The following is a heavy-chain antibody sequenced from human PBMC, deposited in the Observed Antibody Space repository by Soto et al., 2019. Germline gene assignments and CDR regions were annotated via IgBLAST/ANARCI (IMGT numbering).Heavy chain of an antibody. J-gene: IGHJ4*02. D-gene: IGHD5-18*01. CDR3: ARVGYSYGYSDY. V-gene: IGHV4-31*03. CDR1: GGSISSGGYY. Sequence: SETLSLTCTVSGGSISSGGYYWSWIRQHPGKGLEWIGYIYYSGSTYYNPSLKSRVTISVDTSKNPFSLKLSSVTAADTAVYYCARVGYSYGYSDYWGQGTLVTVSS. CDR2: IYYSGST.